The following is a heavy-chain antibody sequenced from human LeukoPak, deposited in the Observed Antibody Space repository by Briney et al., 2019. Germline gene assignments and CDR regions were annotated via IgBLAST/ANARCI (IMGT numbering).Heavy chain of an antibody. D-gene: IGHD4-17*01. Sequence: SETLSLTCTVSGGSISSGSYYWSWIRQPAGKGLEWIGRIYTSGSTNYNPSLKSRVTMSVDTSKNQFSLKLSSVTAADTAVYYCARVSVTKPHFDYWGQGTLVTVSS. CDR2: IYTSGST. CDR3: ARVSVTKPHFDY. J-gene: IGHJ4*02. CDR1: GGSISSGSYY. V-gene: IGHV4-61*02.